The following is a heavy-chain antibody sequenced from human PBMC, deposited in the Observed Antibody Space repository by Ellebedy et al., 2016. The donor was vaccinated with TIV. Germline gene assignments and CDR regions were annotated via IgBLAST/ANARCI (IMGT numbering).Heavy chain of an antibody. J-gene: IGHJ4*02. V-gene: IGHV1-69*04. CDR2: IIPILDIT. CDR1: GGTFSNSA. Sequence: AASVKVSCKASGGTFSNSAINWVRQAPGQGLEWMGRIIPILDITNYAQTFKGRVTIPADKSTTTAYMELTSLRSDDTAVYYCARWAGYSGTFQGPFDFWGQGTVVTVSS. CDR3: ARWAGYSGTFQGPFDF. D-gene: IGHD1-26*01.